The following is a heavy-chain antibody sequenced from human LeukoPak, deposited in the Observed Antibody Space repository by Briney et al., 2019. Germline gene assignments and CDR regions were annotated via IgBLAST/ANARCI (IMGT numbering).Heavy chain of an antibody. D-gene: IGHD3-22*01. CDR1: GFTFSSYG. J-gene: IGHJ4*02. CDR3: AKDSLLTLLRGYFDY. Sequence: GGSLRLSCAASGFTFSSYGMHWVRQAPGQGLEGVAVISYDGSNKDYADPVKGRLPISRDNSKNTLYLQMNSLRAEDPAVYYCAKDSLLTLLRGYFDYWGQGTLVTVSS. V-gene: IGHV3-30*18. CDR2: ISYDGSNK.